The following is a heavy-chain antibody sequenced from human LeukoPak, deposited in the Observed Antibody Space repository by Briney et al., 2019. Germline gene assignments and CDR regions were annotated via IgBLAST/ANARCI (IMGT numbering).Heavy chain of an antibody. V-gene: IGHV4-59*01. CDR3: ARGIRWLQFYYFDY. Sequence: SETLSLTCTVSGGSISSYYWSWIRQPPGKGLDWIGYIYYSGSTNYNPSLKSRVTISVDTSKNQFSLKLSSVTAADTAVYYCARGIRWLQFYYFDYWGQGTLVTVSS. J-gene: IGHJ4*02. CDR2: IYYSGST. CDR1: GGSISSYY. D-gene: IGHD5-24*01.